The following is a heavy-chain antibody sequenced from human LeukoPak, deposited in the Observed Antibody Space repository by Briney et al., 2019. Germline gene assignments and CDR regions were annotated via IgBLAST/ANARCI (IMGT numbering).Heavy chain of an antibody. CDR1: GFTFSSYW. Sequence: GGSLRLSCAASGFTFSSYWMHRVRQALGKGLVWVSLIYSDGRTYYSDSVKGRCTISRDNDKKSLYMEMNSLRAEDMALYKCATGNDDHSSYLWHWGQGTLVTVSS. CDR2: IYSDGRT. CDR3: ATGNDDHSSYLWH. V-gene: IGHV3-74*01. D-gene: IGHD3-22*01. J-gene: IGHJ4*02.